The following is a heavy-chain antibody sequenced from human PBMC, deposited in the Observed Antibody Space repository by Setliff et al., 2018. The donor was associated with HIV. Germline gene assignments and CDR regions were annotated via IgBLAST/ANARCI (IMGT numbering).Heavy chain of an antibody. CDR2: IIPKSGET. D-gene: IGHD3-3*01. CDR1: GYTFTDHH. Sequence: ASVKVSCKSSGYTFTDHHIHWVRQAPGQGPEWMGWIIPKSGETSYAEKFRGRVTMTRDTSLSTAYMELSWLTSDDTAVYYCARVVDRDYDFWSAYEYWGQGTMVTVS. V-gene: IGHV1-2*02. J-gene: IGHJ4*02. CDR3: ARVVDRDYDFWSAYEY.